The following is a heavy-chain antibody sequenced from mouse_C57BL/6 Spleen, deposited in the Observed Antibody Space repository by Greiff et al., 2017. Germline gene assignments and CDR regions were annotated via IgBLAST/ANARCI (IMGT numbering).Heavy chain of an antibody. V-gene: IGHV1-52*01. J-gene: IGHJ3*01. CDR2: IDPSDSET. CDR1: GYTFTSYW. D-gene: IGHD1-1*01. Sequence: QVQLQQPGAELVRPGSSVKLSCKASGYTFTSYWMHWVKQRPIQGLEWIGNIDPSDSETHYNQKFKDKATLTVDKSSSTAYMQLSSLTSEDSAVYYCARWHYGSSSFAYWGQGTLVTVSA. CDR3: ARWHYGSSSFAY.